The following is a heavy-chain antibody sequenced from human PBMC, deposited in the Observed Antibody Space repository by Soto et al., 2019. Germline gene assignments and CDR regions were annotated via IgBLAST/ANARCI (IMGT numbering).Heavy chain of an antibody. CDR3: ARDHLPTTAFNWFDP. Sequence: GGSLRLSCAASGFTFSSYSMNWVRQAPGKGLGWVSSISSSSSYIYYADSVKGRFTISRDNAKNSLYLQMNSLRAEDTAVYYCARDHLPTTAFNWFDPWGQGTLVTVSS. D-gene: IGHD4-17*01. CDR2: ISSSSSYI. J-gene: IGHJ5*02. V-gene: IGHV3-21*01. CDR1: GFTFSSYS.